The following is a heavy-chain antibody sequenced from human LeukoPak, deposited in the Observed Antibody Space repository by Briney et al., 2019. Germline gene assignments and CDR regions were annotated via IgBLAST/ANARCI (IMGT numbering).Heavy chain of an antibody. CDR1: GYTLTELS. D-gene: IGHD3-3*01. CDR2: FDPEDGEA. CDR3: ATAPEFTIFGVVMNS. V-gene: IGHV1-24*01. J-gene: IGHJ4*02. Sequence: ASVKVSCKVSGYTLTELSMHWVRQAPGKGLEWMGGFDPEDGEAIYAQKFQGRVTMTEDTSTDTAYMELSSLRSEDTAVYYCATAPEFTIFGVVMNSWGQGTLVTVSS.